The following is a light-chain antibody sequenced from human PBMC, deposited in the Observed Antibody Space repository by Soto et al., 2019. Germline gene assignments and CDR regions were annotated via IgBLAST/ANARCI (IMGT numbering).Light chain of an antibody. CDR2: KAS. CDR3: QQYKSYPLT. Sequence: DIQMTQSPSTLSASVGDRVTITCRASQTIINWLAWYQQKPGKAPKLLIYKASTLEGEVPSRFSGSGSGTEFTLTISSLQPDDFATYYCQQYKSYPLTFGGGTKVDIK. V-gene: IGKV1-5*03. J-gene: IGKJ4*01. CDR1: QTIINW.